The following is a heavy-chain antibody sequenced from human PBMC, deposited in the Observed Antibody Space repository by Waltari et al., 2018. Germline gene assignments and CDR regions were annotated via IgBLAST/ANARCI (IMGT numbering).Heavy chain of an antibody. CDR3: AKDRGGSYFYFQH. CDR2: ISGSGGST. Sequence: EVQLLESGGGLVQPGGSLRLSCAASGFTFSSYAMSWVRQAPGKGLEGFSAISGSGGSTYYADSVKGRFTISRDNSKNTLYLQMNSLRAEDTAVYYCAKDRGGSYFYFQHWGQGTLVIVSS. V-gene: IGHV3-23*01. CDR1: GFTFSSYA. D-gene: IGHD1-26*01. J-gene: IGHJ1*01.